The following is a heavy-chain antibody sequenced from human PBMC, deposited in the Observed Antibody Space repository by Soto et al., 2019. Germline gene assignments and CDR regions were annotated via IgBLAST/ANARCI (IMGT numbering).Heavy chain of an antibody. CDR3: ARIALVTRIFDY. CDR2: VYHSGNP. J-gene: IGHJ4*02. Sequence: QLQLQESGSGLVTPSQTLSLTCAVSGGSIRSGGYSWSWVRQPPGKGLEWIGYVYHSGNPYYNPSLKSRVTISLDRSKNPFSLELGSVTAADAAVYYCARIALVTRIFDYWGQGTLVTVSS. V-gene: IGHV4-30-2*01. CDR1: GGSIRSGGYS. D-gene: IGHD2-21*02.